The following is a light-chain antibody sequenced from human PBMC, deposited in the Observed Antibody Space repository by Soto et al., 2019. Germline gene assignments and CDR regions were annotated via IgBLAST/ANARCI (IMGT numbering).Light chain of an antibody. V-gene: IGLV2-14*01. CDR3: SSYTSSSFYV. Sequence: QSALTQPASVSGSPGQSITISCPGTSSDVGGYNYVSWYQQHPGKAPKLMIYDVSNRPSGVSNRFSGSKSGNTASLTISGLQAEDEADYYCSSYTSSSFYVFGTGTKLTVL. J-gene: IGLJ1*01. CDR1: SSDVGGYNY. CDR2: DVS.